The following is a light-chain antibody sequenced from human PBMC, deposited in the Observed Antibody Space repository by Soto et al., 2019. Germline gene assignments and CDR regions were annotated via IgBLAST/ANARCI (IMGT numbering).Light chain of an antibody. CDR3: STWDDSLNACV. Sequence: QSVLTQPPSASGAPGQRVTISCSGSSSNIGDDTVHWYQQLPGTAPKLLIYNNNRRPSGVPVRFSGSKSGTSASLAISGLQAEDEADYYCSTWDDSLNACVFGGGTKLTVL. J-gene: IGLJ3*02. CDR2: NNN. CDR1: SSNIGDDT. V-gene: IGLV1-44*01.